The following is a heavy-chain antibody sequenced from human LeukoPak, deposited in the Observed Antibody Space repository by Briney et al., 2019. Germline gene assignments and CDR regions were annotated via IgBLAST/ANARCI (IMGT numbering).Heavy chain of an antibody. CDR3: VRDLREADH. J-gene: IGHJ4*02. V-gene: IGHV3-74*01. CDR2: ICPDGSVV. Sequence: GGSLRLSCVASGFTFSAYCMHWVRQGPEKGLEWVSRICPDGSVVNHADSVKGRFTISRDNAKNTVFLQMNSLRVDDTAVYYCVRDLREADHWGLGTLVTVSS. D-gene: IGHD3-10*01. CDR1: GFTFSAYC.